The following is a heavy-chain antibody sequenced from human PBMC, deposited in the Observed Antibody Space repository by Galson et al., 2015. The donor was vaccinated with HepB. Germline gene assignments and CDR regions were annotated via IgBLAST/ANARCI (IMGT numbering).Heavy chain of an antibody. CDR3: AKVAASVFFDH. J-gene: IGHJ4*02. CDR1: GFTFGTYA. D-gene: IGHD6-13*01. V-gene: IGHV3-23*01. CDR2: IGDSGGVT. Sequence: SLRLSCAVPGFTFGTYAMNWVRQAPGKGLEWVSYIGDSGGVTYYADSVTGRFSISRENSKNTQFLEMNSRRVEDTAVYYCAKVAASVFFDHWGQGTLVTVSS.